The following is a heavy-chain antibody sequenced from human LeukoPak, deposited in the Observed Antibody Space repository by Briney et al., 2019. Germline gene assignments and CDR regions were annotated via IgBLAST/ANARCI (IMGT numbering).Heavy chain of an antibody. Sequence: GGSLRLSCAASGFTISSYAMSWVRQAPGKGLEGVSAISGSGGSTYYADSVKGRFTISRDNSKNTLYLQMNSLRAEDTAVYYCARGRIVGATTGWFDPWGQGTPVTVSS. CDR3: ARGRIVGATTGWFDP. CDR2: ISGSGGST. J-gene: IGHJ5*02. D-gene: IGHD1-26*01. V-gene: IGHV3-23*01. CDR1: GFTISSYA.